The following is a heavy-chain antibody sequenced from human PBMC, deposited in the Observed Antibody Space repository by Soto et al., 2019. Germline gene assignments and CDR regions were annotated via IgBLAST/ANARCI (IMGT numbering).Heavy chain of an antibody. Sequence: ASVKVSCKASGYTFTSYGISWVRQAPGQGLEWMGWISAYNGNTNYAQKLQGRVTMTTDTSTSTAYMELRSLRSDDTAVYYCARPIMRSSYDFWEYYFDYWGQGTLVTVSS. D-gene: IGHD3-3*01. CDR3: ARPIMRSSYDFWEYYFDY. CDR2: ISAYNGNT. CDR1: GYTFTSYG. J-gene: IGHJ4*02. V-gene: IGHV1-18*01.